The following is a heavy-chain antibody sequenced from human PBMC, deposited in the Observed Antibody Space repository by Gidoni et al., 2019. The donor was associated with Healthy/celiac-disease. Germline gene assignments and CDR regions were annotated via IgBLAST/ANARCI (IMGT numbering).Heavy chain of an antibody. Sequence: EVQLVASGGGLGKPGGSVSLPCAASGFTFSNTWRIWFRQAPGKGLEWVGRIKSKTVGGTTDYAAPVKVRFTLSRDVSKNTLFLQMNSLKTEDTAVYYCTYPCGGVCYPYYYGRDVWVQVTTVPVSS. J-gene: IGHJ6*02. CDR1: GFTFSNTW. D-gene: IGHD2-21*02. CDR3: TYPCGGVCYPYYYGRDV. V-gene: IGHV3-15*01. CDR2: IKSKTVGGTT.